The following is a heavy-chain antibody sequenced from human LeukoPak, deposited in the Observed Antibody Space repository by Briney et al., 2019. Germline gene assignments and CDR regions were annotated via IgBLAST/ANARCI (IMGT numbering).Heavy chain of an antibody. CDR2: ISYDGSNK. Sequence: GGSLRLSCAASGFTFSSYAMHWVRQAPGKGLEWVAVISYDGSNKYYADSVKGRFTISRDNAKNSLYLQMNSLRAEDTALYYCAKVGQQQLVWGPYYFDYWGQGTLVTVSS. V-gene: IGHV3-30*01. D-gene: IGHD6-13*01. CDR3: AKVGQQQLVWGPYYFDY. CDR1: GFTFSSYA. J-gene: IGHJ4*02.